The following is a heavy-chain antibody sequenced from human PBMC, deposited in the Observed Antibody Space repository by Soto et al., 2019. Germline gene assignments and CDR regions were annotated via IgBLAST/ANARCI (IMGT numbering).Heavy chain of an antibody. Sequence: QITLKESGPTLVKPTQTLTLTCTFSGFSLSTSGVGVGWLRQPPGNALEWLALIYLDDDKRSSPSLKSRLTISKDTSKTKVVLTMTNMDPVDTATYYCAHRRGSGWYTRIMYGMDVWVQGTTVTVSS. V-gene: IGHV2-5*02. D-gene: IGHD6-19*01. CDR1: GFSLSTSGVG. J-gene: IGHJ6*02. CDR3: AHRRGSGWYTRIMYGMDV. CDR2: IYLDDDK.